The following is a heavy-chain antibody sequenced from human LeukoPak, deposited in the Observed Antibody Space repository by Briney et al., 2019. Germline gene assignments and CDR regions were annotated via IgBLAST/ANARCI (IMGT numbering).Heavy chain of an antibody. CDR1: GFTFSGYS. J-gene: IGHJ3*02. D-gene: IGHD3-16*01. V-gene: IGHV3-21*01. Sequence: GGSLRLSCAASGFTFSGYSMNWVRQAPGKGLEWVSSITSSSSYIYYSDSVKGRFTISRDNAKNSMYLQMNSLRAEDTAVYYCAKDFHRLGEFDAFDIWGQGTMVTASS. CDR2: ITSSSSYI. CDR3: AKDFHRLGEFDAFDI.